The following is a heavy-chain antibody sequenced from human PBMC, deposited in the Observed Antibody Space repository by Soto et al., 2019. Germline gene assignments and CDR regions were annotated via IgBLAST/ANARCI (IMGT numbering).Heavy chain of an antibody. V-gene: IGHV1-8*01. J-gene: IGHJ6*02. Sequence: ASVKVSCKASGCTFTSYDMNWVGQATVRGLEWMGWMNPNSGNTGYAQKFQGRVTMTRNTYIRTAYMELRSLRSEDKAVYYCAREPLLTSIAVAGKYDYYGMDVWG. CDR1: GCTFTSYD. D-gene: IGHD6-19*01. CDR3: AREPLLTSIAVAGKYDYYGMDV. CDR2: MNPNSGNT.